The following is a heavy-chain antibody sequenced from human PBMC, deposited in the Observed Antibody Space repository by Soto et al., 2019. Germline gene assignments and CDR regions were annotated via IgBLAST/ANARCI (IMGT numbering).Heavy chain of an antibody. J-gene: IGHJ4*02. D-gene: IGHD2-8*01. CDR1: GYTFTSYA. CDR2: INAGNGNT. CDR3: ARSLLMVYAIPEYYFDY. V-gene: IGHV1-3*01. Sequence: QVQLVQSGAEVKKPGASVKVSCKASGYTFTSYAMHWVRQAPGQRLEWMGWINAGNGNTKYSQKFQGRVTITRDTSASTAYMELSSLRSEDTAVYYCARSLLMVYAIPEYYFDYWGQGTLVTVSS.